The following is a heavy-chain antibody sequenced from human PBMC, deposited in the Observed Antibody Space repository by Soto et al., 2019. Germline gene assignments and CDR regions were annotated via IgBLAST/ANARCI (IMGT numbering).Heavy chain of an antibody. CDR1: GGSISSGDYY. D-gene: IGHD4-17*01. Sequence: SETLSLTCTVSGGSISSGDYYWSWIRQPPGKGLEWIGYIYYSGSTYYNPSLKSRVTISVDTSKNQFSLKLSSVTAADTAVYYCAREVTTVVTEGLDYYYGMDVWGQGTTVTVSS. CDR2: IYYSGST. V-gene: IGHV4-30-4*01. J-gene: IGHJ6*02. CDR3: AREVTTVVTEGLDYYYGMDV.